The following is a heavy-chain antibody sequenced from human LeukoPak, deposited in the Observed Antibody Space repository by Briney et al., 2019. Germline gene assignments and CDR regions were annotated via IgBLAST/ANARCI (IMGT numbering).Heavy chain of an antibody. CDR2: IYTDGST. CDR1: GGSTSNSF. V-gene: IGHV4-4*07. D-gene: IGHD6-13*01. J-gene: IGHJ6*03. CDR3: ARESSYSSSWYQTYYYYYYMDV. Sequence: SETLSLTCTVSGGSTSNSFWSWIRQPAGKGLEWIGRIYTDGSTNSNPSLRSRLTMSLDTSKNQFSLKLSSVTAADTAVYYCARESSYSSSWYQTYYYYYYMDVWGKGTTVTVS.